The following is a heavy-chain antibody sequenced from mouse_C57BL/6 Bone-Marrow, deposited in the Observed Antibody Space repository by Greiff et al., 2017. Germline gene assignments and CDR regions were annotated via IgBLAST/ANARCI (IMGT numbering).Heavy chain of an antibody. D-gene: IGHD2-3*01. J-gene: IGHJ4*01. Sequence: EVKLVESGPGLVKPSQSLSLTCSVTGYSITSGYYWNWIRQFPGNKLEWMGYISYDGSNNYNPSLKNRISITRDTSKNQFFLKLNSVTTEDTATYYCAREGWLLRVDYAMDYWGQGTSVTVSA. CDR2: ISYDGSN. CDR3: AREGWLLRVDYAMDY. V-gene: IGHV3-6*01. CDR1: GYSITSGYY.